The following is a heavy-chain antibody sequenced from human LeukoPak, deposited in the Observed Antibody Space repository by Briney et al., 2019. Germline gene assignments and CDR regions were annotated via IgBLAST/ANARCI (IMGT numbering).Heavy chain of an antibody. D-gene: IGHD3-3*01. CDR2: INPNSGGT. CDR1: GYTFTSYD. J-gene: IGHJ6*03. CDR3: ARASRSRRITIFGVAPDYYYYMDV. V-gene: IGHV1-2*02. Sequence: EASVKVSCKASGYTFTSYDINWVRQATGQGLEWMGWINPNSGGTNYAQKFQGRVTMTRDTSISTAYMELSSLRSEDTAVYYCARASRSRRITIFGVAPDYYYYMDVWGKGTTVTVSS.